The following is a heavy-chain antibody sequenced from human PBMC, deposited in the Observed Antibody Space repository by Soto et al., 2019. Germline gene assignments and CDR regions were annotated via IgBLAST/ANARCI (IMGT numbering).Heavy chain of an antibody. Sequence: QVQLVQSGAEVKKPGASVKVSCKASGYTFTSYGISWVRQAPGQGLEWMGWISTYNGDTNYAQKLQGRVTMTTDTSTGTAYMGLRTLRSDATAVYYCARGVDVVVVVAAAPGMDVWGQGTRVTVSS. J-gene: IGHJ6*01. V-gene: IGHV1-18*04. CDR2: ISTYNGDT. CDR3: ARGVDVVVVVAAAPGMDV. D-gene: IGHD2-15*01. CDR1: GYTFTSYG.